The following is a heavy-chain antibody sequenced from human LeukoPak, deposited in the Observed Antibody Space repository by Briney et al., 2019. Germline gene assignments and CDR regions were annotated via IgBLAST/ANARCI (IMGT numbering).Heavy chain of an antibody. Sequence: PGGSLRLSCTASGFTFSSYSMNWVRQAPGKGLQWVSSISSGSTYIYCADSVKGRFTISRDNTKNSLYLQMNSLRGEDTAVYYCARGDGATPPDAFDVWGQGTMVTVSS. D-gene: IGHD3-10*01. CDR1: GFTFSSYS. V-gene: IGHV3-21*01. CDR2: ISSGSTYI. CDR3: ARGDGATPPDAFDV. J-gene: IGHJ3*01.